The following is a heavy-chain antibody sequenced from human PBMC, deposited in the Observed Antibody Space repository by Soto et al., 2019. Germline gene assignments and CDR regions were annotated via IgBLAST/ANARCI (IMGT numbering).Heavy chain of an antibody. Sequence: QVQLQESGPGLVKPSQTLSLTCTVSGGSISSGGYYWSWIRQHPGKGLEWIGYIYYSGSTYYNPSRKSRVTISVDTPKNQFSLKLRSVTAADTAVYYCARATYSSSVLDYWGQGTLVTVSS. CDR3: ARATYSSSVLDY. CDR2: IYYSGST. J-gene: IGHJ4*02. V-gene: IGHV4-31*03. CDR1: GGSISSGGYY. D-gene: IGHD6-6*01.